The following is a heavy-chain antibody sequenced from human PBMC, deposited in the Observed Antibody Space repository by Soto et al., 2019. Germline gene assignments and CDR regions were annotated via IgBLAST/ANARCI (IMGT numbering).Heavy chain of an antibody. CDR2: MYYSGST. CDR1: GGSVSSPTYY. V-gene: IGHV4-61*01. CDR3: AGRRGHVNNWFDP. Sequence: QVQLQESGPGLVKPSETLSLTCTVSGGSVSSPTYYWSWIRQPPGKGLEWIGYMYYSGSTNYNPSLKSRVTISLDTAKNQFSLKLSYVTAADTAVYYCAGRRGHVNNWFDPWGQGTLVTVSS. J-gene: IGHJ5*02. D-gene: IGHD3-10*01.